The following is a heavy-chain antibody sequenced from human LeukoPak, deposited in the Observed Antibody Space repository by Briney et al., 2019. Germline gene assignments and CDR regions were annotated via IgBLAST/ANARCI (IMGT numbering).Heavy chain of an antibody. J-gene: IGHJ4*02. V-gene: IGHV1-2*02. Sequence: ASVKVSCKASGYTFTGYYMHWVRQAPGQGLEWMGWINPNSGGTNYAQKFQGRVTMTRDTSISTAYMELSRLRSDDTAVYYCASPATANSWDYGDYWGQGTLVTVSS. CDR2: INPNSGGT. CDR3: ASPATANSWDYGDY. CDR1: GYTFTGYY. D-gene: IGHD6-25*01.